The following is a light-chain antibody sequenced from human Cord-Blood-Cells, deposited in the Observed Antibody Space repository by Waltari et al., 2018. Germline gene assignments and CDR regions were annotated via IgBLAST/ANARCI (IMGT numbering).Light chain of an antibody. V-gene: IGLV2-23*01. CDR3: CSYAGSSTYVV. CDR2: EGS. Sequence: QSALTQPASVSGSPGQSITISCTRTSSDVGSYNLVPWYQQHPGKAPKLMIYEGSKRPSGVSNRFSGSKSGNTASLTISGLQAEDEADYYCCSYAGSSTYVVFGGGTKLTVL. CDR1: SSDVGSYNL. J-gene: IGLJ2*01.